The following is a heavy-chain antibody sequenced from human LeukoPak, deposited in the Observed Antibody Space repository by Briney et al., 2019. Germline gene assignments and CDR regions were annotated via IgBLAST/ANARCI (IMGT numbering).Heavy chain of an antibody. CDR3: ARGRVVVPAAIKTERDH. Sequence: SETLSLTCAVYAGSFTGYYSSWIRQPPGKGLEWIGEINHSVSTNYNPSLKSRVTISVDTSKNQYSLKLSSVTAADTAVYYCARGRVVVPAAIKTERDHWGQGTLVTVSS. V-gene: IGHV4-34*01. CDR2: INHSVST. J-gene: IGHJ5*02. CDR1: AGSFTGYY. D-gene: IGHD2-2*01.